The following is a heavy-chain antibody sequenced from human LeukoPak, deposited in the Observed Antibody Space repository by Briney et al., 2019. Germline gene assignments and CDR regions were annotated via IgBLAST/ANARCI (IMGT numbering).Heavy chain of an antibody. CDR3: AKERSWFSGSDI. J-gene: IGHJ3*02. Sequence: GGSLRLSCAGSGVTLSSYGMHWVRQAPGKGLEWVAVISGDGSTYHYADSVKGRVTISRDNSKNTLFLQMNSLRADDTAVYYCAKERSWFSGSDIWGQGTVVTVSS. V-gene: IGHV3-30*18. CDR1: GVTLSSYG. D-gene: IGHD6-13*01. CDR2: ISGDGSTY.